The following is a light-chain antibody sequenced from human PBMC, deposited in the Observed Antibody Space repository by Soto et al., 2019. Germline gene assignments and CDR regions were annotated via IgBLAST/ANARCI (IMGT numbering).Light chain of an antibody. CDR2: GAS. CDR1: QSVTSN. J-gene: IGKJ4*01. CDR3: QQYNNWPPLT. V-gene: IGKV3-15*01. Sequence: EIVLTQSPGTLSLSPGERATLSCRASQSVTSNSLAWFQQIPGHAPRLLIYGASTRATGIPARFSGSGSETEFTLTISSLQSEDSAVYYCQQYNNWPPLTFGGGTKVDIK.